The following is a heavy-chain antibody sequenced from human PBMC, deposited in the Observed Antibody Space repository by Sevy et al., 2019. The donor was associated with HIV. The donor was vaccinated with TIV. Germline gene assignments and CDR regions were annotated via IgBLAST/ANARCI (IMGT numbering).Heavy chain of an antibody. Sequence: SETLSLTCTVSGGSISSYYWSWIRQPAGKGLEWIGRIYSRGFTNYNPSLKSRVTMSVDPCNNQFSLRLSSVTAADTAVYYCARDLYGSGYKVDLWGRGTLVTVSS. CDR3: ARDLYGSGYKVDL. CDR2: IYSRGFT. J-gene: IGHJ2*01. V-gene: IGHV4-4*07. D-gene: IGHD2-15*01. CDR1: GGSISSYY.